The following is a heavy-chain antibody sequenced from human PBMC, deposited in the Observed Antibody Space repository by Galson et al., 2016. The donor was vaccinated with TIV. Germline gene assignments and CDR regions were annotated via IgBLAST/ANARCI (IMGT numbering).Heavy chain of an antibody. CDR1: GDTFRSYS. V-gene: IGHV1-69*04. CDR2: IIPIIGLT. Sequence: SVKVSCKASGDTFRSYSVTWVRQAPGQGLEWMGSIIPIIGLTNYAPKFQGRITILADESTTTAYMELNSLRSEDTAVYYGAADVAHSFEFWGQGTLVTVSS. J-gene: IGHJ4*02. CDR3: AADVAHSFEF.